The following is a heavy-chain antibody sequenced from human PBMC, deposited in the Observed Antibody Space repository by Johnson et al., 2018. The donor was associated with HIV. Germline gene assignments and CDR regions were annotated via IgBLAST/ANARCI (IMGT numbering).Heavy chain of an antibody. CDR1: GFTFSRCG. CDR2: IRYDGSNK. V-gene: IGHV3-30*02. J-gene: IGHJ3*02. D-gene: IGHD3-10*01. Sequence: QVQLVESGGGVVQPGGSLRLSCSASGFTFSRCGMHWVRQAPGKGLEWVAFIRYDGSNKYYADSVRGRFTISRDNSKSTLYLQMNSLRAEDTAVYYCARHHITYYYTSGSPDAFDIWGQGTLVSVSS. CDR3: ARHHITYYYTSGSPDAFDI.